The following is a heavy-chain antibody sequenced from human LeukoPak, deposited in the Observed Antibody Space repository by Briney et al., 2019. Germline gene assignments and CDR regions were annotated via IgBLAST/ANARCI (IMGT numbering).Heavy chain of an antibody. J-gene: IGHJ4*02. CDR1: GFTFSSYA. D-gene: IGHD6-19*01. V-gene: IGHV3-23*01. CDR2: ISGSGGST. CDR3: ACRGLPVAGSFDY. Sequence: GGSLRLSCAASGFTFSSYAMGWVRQAPGRGLEWVSAISGSGGSTYYADPLRGRFTISRDNSNNTLYLQMNSLRAEDTAVYYCACRGLPVAGSFDYWGQETLVTVSS.